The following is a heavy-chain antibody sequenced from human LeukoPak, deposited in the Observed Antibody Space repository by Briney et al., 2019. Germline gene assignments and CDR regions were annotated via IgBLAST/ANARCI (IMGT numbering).Heavy chain of an antibody. Sequence: RPSETLSLTCSVSGGSISSYSWSWIRQPPGKGLEWIGYIYNSGSTNYNPSLKGRITISVDTPKNHFSLKLTSVTAADTAVYYCARASGSGSYPLDYWGQGTLVTVSS. CDR3: ARASGSGSYPLDY. D-gene: IGHD3-10*01. J-gene: IGHJ4*02. V-gene: IGHV4-59*01. CDR2: IYNSGST. CDR1: GGSISSYS.